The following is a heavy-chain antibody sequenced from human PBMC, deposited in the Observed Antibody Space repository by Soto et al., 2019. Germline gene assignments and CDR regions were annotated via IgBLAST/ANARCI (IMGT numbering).Heavy chain of an antibody. CDR2: LSNDGSDK. CDR3: AKDLGRGSADYYFDY. D-gene: IGHD3-16*01. CDR1: GFAFSTYG. J-gene: IGHJ4*02. V-gene: IGHV3-30*18. Sequence: QVQLVESGGGVVQPGRSLRLSCAASGFAFSTYGMHWVRQAPGRGLEWVAVLSNDGSDKHYADSVKGRFTISRDNSKNTLYLQLNSLRAEDTAVYYCAKDLGRGSADYYFDYWGQGTLVTVSS.